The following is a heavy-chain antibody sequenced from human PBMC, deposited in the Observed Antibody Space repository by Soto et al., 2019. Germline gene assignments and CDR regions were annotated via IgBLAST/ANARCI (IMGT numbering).Heavy chain of an antibody. CDR1: GFTFGDYY. CDR3: ARERIYDYVWGSYRFFDP. V-gene: IGHV3-11*01. Sequence: GGSLRLSCAASGFTFGDYYMSWIRQAPGKGLEWVSYISSSGSTIYYADSVKGRFTISRDNAKNSLYLQMNSLRAEDTAVYYCARERIYDYVWGSYRFFDPWGQGTLVTVSS. D-gene: IGHD3-16*02. J-gene: IGHJ5*02. CDR2: ISSSGSTI.